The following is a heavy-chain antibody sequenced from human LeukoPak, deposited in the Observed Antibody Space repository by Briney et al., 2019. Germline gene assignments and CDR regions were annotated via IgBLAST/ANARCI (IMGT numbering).Heavy chain of an antibody. Sequence: ASVKVSCRASGYTFSGYFMHWVRQAPGQGLEWMGWIYPNSGGTKYAQKFQGRVTMTRDTSISTIYMELSSLRSDDTAVYYCARFSGSSNFDYWGQGTLVTVSS. D-gene: IGHD1-26*01. CDR2: IYPNSGGT. CDR1: GYTFSGYF. V-gene: IGHV1-2*02. J-gene: IGHJ4*02. CDR3: ARFSGSSNFDY.